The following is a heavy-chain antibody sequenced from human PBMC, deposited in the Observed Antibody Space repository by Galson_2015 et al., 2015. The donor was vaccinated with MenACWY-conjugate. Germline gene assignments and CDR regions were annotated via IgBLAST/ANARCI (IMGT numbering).Heavy chain of an antibody. Sequence: SLRLSCAASGFTFSRYVMHWVRQAPGKGLEWVAVISYDGSNKYNADSVKGRFTISRDNSKNTLYLQMNNLRPEDTSVYYCAREVITYNYYYGMDVWGQGTTVTVSS. J-gene: IGHJ6*02. D-gene: IGHD3-10*01. V-gene: IGHV3-30*04. CDR2: ISYDGSNK. CDR1: GFTFSRYV. CDR3: AREVITYNYYYGMDV.